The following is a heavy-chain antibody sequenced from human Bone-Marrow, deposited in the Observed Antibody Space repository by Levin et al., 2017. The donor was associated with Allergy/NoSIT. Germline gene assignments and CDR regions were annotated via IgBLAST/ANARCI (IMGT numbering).Heavy chain of an antibody. J-gene: IGHJ6*02. CDR2: IYPGDSDR. Sequence: GESLKISCKGFGYNFINYWIGWVRQMPGKGLEWMGIIYPGDSDRRYSPSFQGRVTISADKSIATAYLQWRRLEASDTAVYYCARLGTVGPATLTQEASTRPYGMDVWGQGTTVNVSS. CDR3: ARLGTVGPATLTQEASTRPYGMDV. D-gene: IGHD2-2*01. V-gene: IGHV5-51*01. CDR1: GYNFINYW.